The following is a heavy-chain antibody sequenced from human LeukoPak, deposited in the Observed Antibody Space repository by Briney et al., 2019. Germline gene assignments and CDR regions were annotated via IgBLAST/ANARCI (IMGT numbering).Heavy chain of an antibody. J-gene: IGHJ4*02. D-gene: IGHD3-22*01. CDR3: ARVHHLYYYDSSGAFDY. CDR2: INPNSGGT. CDR1: GYTFTGYY. Sequence: ASVKVSCKASGYTFTGYYMHWVRQAPGQGLEWMGWINPNSGGTNYAQKLQGRVTMTTDTSTSTAYMELRSLRSDDTAVYYCARVHHLYYYDSSGAFDYWGQGTLVTVSS. V-gene: IGHV1-2*02.